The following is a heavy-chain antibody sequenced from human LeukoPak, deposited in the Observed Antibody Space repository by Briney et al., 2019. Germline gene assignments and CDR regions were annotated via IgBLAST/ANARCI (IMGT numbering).Heavy chain of an antibody. J-gene: IGHJ6*02. CDR2: IYYSGST. Sequence: PSETLSLTCTVSGGSISGGGYYWSWIRQHPGKGLEWIGYIYYSGSTYYNPSLKSRVTISVDTSKNQFSLKLSSVTAADTAVYYCARDFHDYYYYYGMDVWGQGTTVTVSS. V-gene: IGHV4-31*03. CDR3: ARDFHDYYYYYGMDV. CDR1: GGSISGGGYY.